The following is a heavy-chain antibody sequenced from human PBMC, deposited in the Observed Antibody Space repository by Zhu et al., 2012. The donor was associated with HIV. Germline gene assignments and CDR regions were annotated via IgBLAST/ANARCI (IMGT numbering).Heavy chain of an antibody. CDR2: IYYSGST. Sequence: QVQLQESGPGLVKPSETVSLTCTVSAGSVNSYYWNWIRQPPGKGLEWIGNIYYSGSTNFNSSLKRRVTISLDTSKNQFSLKLSSVTAADTAMYYCAGLRWELPGGLTYWGQGTLVTVSS. V-gene: IGHV4-59*02. CDR1: AGSVNSYY. CDR3: AGLRWELPGGLTY. J-gene: IGHJ4*02. D-gene: IGHD2-15*01.